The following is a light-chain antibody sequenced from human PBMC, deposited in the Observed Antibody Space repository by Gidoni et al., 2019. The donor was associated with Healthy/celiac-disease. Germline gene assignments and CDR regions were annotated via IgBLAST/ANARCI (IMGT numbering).Light chain of an antibody. CDR1: QSVSSY. CDR2: HAS. J-gene: IGKJ2*01. Sequence: EIVLTQSPATLSLSPGERATLSRRASQSVSSYLAWYQQKPGQTPRLLIYHASNRATGLPARFSGSGSGTDFTLTISSLEPEDFAVYYCQQRSNWPGTFGQGTKLEIK. CDR3: QQRSNWPGT. V-gene: IGKV3-11*01.